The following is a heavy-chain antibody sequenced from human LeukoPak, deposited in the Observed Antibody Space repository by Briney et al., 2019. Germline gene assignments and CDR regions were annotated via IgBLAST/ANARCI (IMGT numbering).Heavy chain of an antibody. Sequence: ASVKVSCKASGYSFTSYYMHWVRQAPGQGLEWMGIINPSGSSTTYAQKFQGRVTMTRDTSTSTVYMEPSSLRSEDTAVYYCARVSLGRDYFDYWGQGTLVTVSS. J-gene: IGHJ4*02. D-gene: IGHD7-27*01. CDR3: ARVSLGRDYFDY. CDR2: INPSGSST. V-gene: IGHV1-46*01. CDR1: GYSFTSYY.